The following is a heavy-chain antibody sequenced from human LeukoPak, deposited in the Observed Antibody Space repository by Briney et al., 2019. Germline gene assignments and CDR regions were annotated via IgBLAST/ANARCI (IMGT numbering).Heavy chain of an antibody. CDR2: ISAYNGNT. D-gene: IGHD3-3*01. CDR1: GYTFTSYG. CDR3: ARVGHRYYDFWSGYRQYYFDY. V-gene: IGHV1-18*01. Sequence: ASVKVSCKASGYTFTSYGISWVRQAPGQGLGWMGWISAYNGNTNYAQKLQGRVTMTTDTSTSTAYMELRSLRSDDTAVYYCARVGHRYYDFWSGYRQYYFDYWGQGTLVTVSS. J-gene: IGHJ4*02.